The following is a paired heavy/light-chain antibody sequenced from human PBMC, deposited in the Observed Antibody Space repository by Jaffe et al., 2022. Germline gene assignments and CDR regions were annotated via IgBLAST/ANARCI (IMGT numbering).Light chain of an antibody. CDR2: TAS. Sequence: DIQMTQSPSSLSASVGDRVTITCRASQGIRNDLNWYQQKPGKAPKRLIYTASSLQSGVPSRFSGSGSGTEFTLTISSLQPEDFATYYCLQYNSYPWTFGQGTKVDIK. J-gene: IGKJ1*01. V-gene: IGKV1-17*01. CDR1: QGIRND. CDR3: LQYNSYPWT.
Heavy chain of an antibody. D-gene: IGHD2-8*01. Sequence: QVKLVQSGAEVKQPGASVKVSCKTSGYTFTDHHVHWVRQAPGQGLEWMGWIQPTSGGTKYEQKFQGRVTMTRDTSITTVYMELSSLTSDDTAVYYCARSVFDFWGQGTLVTVSS. CDR3: ARSVFDF. J-gene: IGHJ5*01. CDR1: GYTFTDHH. CDR2: IQPTSGGT. V-gene: IGHV1-2*02.